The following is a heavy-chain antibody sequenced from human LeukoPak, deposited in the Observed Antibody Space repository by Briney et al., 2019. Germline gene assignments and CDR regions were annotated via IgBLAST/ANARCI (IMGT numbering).Heavy chain of an antibody. CDR1: GFTFSSYE. V-gene: IGHV3-48*03. CDR3: AREDILDY. Sequence: GGSLRLSCAASGFTFSSYEMNWVRQAPGKGLEWVSYISSSGSTIYYADSVKGRFTISRDNANAKNSLYLQMNSLRAEDTAVYYCAREDILDYWGQGTLVTVSS. D-gene: IGHD3-9*01. J-gene: IGHJ4*02. CDR2: ISSSGSTI.